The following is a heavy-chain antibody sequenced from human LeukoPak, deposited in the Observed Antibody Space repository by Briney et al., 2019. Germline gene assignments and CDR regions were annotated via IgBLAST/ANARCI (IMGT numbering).Heavy chain of an antibody. CDR1: GGSVSSNSAA. CDR3: ARTKAAGRAFDI. D-gene: IGHD6-13*01. J-gene: IGHJ3*02. Sequence: SQTLSLTCAISGGSVSSNSAAWNWIRQSPSRGLEWLGRTYYRSKWYNDYAVSVKSRITINPDTSKNQFSLKLSSVTAADTAVYYCARTKAAGRAFDIWGQGTMVTVSS. CDR2: TYYRSKWYN. V-gene: IGHV6-1*01.